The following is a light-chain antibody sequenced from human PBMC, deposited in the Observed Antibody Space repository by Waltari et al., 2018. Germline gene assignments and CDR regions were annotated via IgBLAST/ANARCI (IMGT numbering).Light chain of an antibody. CDR3: QQNSNWPHAT. V-gene: IGKV3D-15*01. J-gene: IGKJ4*01. Sequence: EIVMTQSPATLSLSPGERATLSCSASQSVNDDLAWYQKRPGQAPRLLIYGASTRATGIPDRFTGSGSGTEFTLTITSLEPEDVAVYYCQQNSNWPHATFGGGTKVEIK. CDR2: GAS. CDR1: QSVNDD.